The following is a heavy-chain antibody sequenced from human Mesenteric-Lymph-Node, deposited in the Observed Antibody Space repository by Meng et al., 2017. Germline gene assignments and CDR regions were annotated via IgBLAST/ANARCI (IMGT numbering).Heavy chain of an antibody. D-gene: IGHD4-17*01. Sequence: QVWLVEAGGGVVQPGRSLRLSCAASGFTFSRYGIHWVRQAPGKGLEWVAFIWYDGSKKYYADSVKGRFTISRDNSKNTLYLQMDSLRAEDTAMYYCARDFYGDYSKFDYWGQGTLVTVSS. CDR3: ARDFYGDYSKFDY. CDR2: IWYDGSKK. J-gene: IGHJ4*02. V-gene: IGHV3-33*01. CDR1: GFTFSRYG.